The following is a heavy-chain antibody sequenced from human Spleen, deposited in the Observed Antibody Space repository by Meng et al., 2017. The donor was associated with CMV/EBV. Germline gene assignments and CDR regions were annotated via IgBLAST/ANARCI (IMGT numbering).Heavy chain of an antibody. D-gene: IGHD4-17*01. J-gene: IGHJ4*02. CDR2: INHSGST. V-gene: IGHV4-34*01. CDR3: ARGRYFTTTLDY. Sequence: HLQASGARLLTACGTLSLTWSVYGGFFSGYYWSWIRQPPGKGLEWIGEINHSGSTNYNPSLKSRVTISVDTSKNQFSLKLSSVTAADTAVYYCARGRYFTTTLDYWGQGTLVTVSS. CDR1: GGFFSGYY.